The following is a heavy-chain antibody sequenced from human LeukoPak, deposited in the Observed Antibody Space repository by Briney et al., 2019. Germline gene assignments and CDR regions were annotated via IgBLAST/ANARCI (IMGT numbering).Heavy chain of an antibody. D-gene: IGHD3-22*01. Sequence: GGSLRLSCAASGFTFSSYAMSWVRQAPGKGLEWVSAISGSGGSTYYADSVKGRFTISRDNSKNTLYLQMNSLRAEDTAVYYCARDSGDYYYYFDYWGKGTLVTVSS. CDR2: ISGSGGST. J-gene: IGHJ4*02. CDR3: ARDSGDYYYYFDY. CDR1: GFTFSSYA. V-gene: IGHV3-23*01.